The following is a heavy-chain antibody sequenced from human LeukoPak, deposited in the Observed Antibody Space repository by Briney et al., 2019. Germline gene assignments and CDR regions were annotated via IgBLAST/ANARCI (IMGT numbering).Heavy chain of an antibody. CDR3: ARAGGMTYYYDSSPFGTY. D-gene: IGHD3-22*01. Sequence: GASVKVSCKASGGTFSSYAISWVRQAPGQGLEWMGGIIPIFGTANYAQKFQGRVTITADESTSTAYMELSSLRSEDTAVYYCARAGGMTYYYDSSPFGTYWGQGTLSPSPQ. V-gene: IGHV1-69*13. CDR2: IIPIFGTA. J-gene: IGHJ4*02. CDR1: GGTFSSYA.